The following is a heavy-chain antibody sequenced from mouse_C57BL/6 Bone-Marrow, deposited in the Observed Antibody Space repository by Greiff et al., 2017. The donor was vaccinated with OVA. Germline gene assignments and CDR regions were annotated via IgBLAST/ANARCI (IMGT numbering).Heavy chain of an antibody. CDR3: ARWHYYGSSSRNY. V-gene: IGHV1-80*01. D-gene: IGHD1-1*01. J-gene: IGHJ2*01. CDR1: GYAFSSYW. CDR2: IYPGDGDT. Sequence: VQLQQSGAELVKPGASVKISCKASGYAFSSYWMNWVKQRPGKGLEWIGQIYPGDGDTNYNGKFKGKATLTADKSSSTAYMQLSSLTSEDSAVYFCARWHYYGSSSRNYWGQGTTLTVSS.